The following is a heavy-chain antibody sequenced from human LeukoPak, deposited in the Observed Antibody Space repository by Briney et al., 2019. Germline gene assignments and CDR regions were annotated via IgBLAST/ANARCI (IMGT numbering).Heavy chain of an antibody. CDR3: ARDKGFYDSSGYVAFDI. CDR1: GGSISVYY. Sequence: SETLSLTCTVSGGSISVYYWSWIRQPPGKELEWIGYIYYSGITNYNPPLKSRVTISVDTSKNQFSLKLSSVTAADTAVYYCARDKGFYDSSGYVAFDIWGQGTMVTVSS. CDR2: IYYSGIT. D-gene: IGHD3-22*01. V-gene: IGHV4-59*01. J-gene: IGHJ3*02.